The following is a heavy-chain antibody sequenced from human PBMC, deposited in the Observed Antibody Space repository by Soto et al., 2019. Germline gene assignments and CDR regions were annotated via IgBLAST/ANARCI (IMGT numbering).Heavy chain of an antibody. CDR2: ISGSGGST. CDR3: AKYYDILTGLYFDY. D-gene: IGHD3-9*01. Sequence: GGSLRLSCAASGFTFSSYAMSWVRQAPGKGLEWVSAISGSGGSTYYADSVKGRFTISRDNSENTLYLQMNSLRAEDTAVYYCAKYYDILTGLYFDYWGQGTLVTVSS. V-gene: IGHV3-23*01. J-gene: IGHJ4*02. CDR1: GFTFSSYA.